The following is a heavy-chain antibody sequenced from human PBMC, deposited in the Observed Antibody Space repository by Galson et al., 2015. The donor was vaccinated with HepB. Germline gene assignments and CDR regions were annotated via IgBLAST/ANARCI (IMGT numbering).Heavy chain of an antibody. Sequence: SVKVSCKASGGTFSSYAISWVRRAPGQGLEWMGGIIPIFGTANYAQKFQGRVTITADESTSTAYMELSSLRSEDTAVYYCARDRGGSNWFVPWGQAALVTVSS. CDR2: IIPIFGTA. J-gene: IGHJ5*02. D-gene: IGHD2-15*01. CDR1: GGTFSSYA. V-gene: IGHV1-69*13. CDR3: ARDRGGSNWFVP.